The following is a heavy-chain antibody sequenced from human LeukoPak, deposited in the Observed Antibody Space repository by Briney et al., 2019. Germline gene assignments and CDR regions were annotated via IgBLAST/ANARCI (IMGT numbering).Heavy chain of an antibody. Sequence: SETLSLTCTVSGGSIRNYYWSWFRQPPGKGLEWIGEIYHTGSTHYSPSLKGRVTISVDKSKNQFSLKVTSVTAADTAVYYCVDRAAGGYHFDYWGQGTLVIVSS. CDR1: GGSIRNYY. V-gene: IGHV4-59*12. D-gene: IGHD6-13*01. J-gene: IGHJ4*02. CDR2: IYHTGST. CDR3: VDRAAGGYHFDY.